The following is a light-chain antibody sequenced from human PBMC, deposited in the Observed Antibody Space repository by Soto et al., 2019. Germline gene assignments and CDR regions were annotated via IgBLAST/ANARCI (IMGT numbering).Light chain of an antibody. V-gene: IGLV2-14*01. J-gene: IGLJ2*01. CDR3: SSYSSTSTPVV. Sequence: QSALTQPASVSGSPGQSITISCTGTSSDIGGYSYVSWYQQHPDKAPKLIIYEVSNRPSGVSNRFSGSKSGDTASLTISGLQAEDEADYSCSSYSSTSTPVVFGGGTKL. CDR1: SSDIGGYSY. CDR2: EVS.